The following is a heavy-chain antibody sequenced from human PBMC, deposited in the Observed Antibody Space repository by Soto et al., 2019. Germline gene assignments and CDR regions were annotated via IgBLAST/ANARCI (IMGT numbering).Heavy chain of an antibody. J-gene: IGHJ4*02. V-gene: IGHV1-3*01. CDR2: INAGNGNI. CDR1: GYTFTSSA. CDR3: ARDGAVAGDSNFDY. Sequence: QVQLAQSGAEVKKPGASVKVSCKASGYTFTSSAIHCVRQAPGQGLEWMGWINAGNGNIKHSQKFQHRVTITRDTSASTAYMELISLRFEATAVYYCARDGAVAGDSNFDYWGQGTLVIVSS. D-gene: IGHD6-19*01.